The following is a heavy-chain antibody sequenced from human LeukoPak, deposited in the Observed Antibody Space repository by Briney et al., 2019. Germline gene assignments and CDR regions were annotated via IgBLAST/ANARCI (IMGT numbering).Heavy chain of an antibody. CDR1: GGSISSGSYY. CDR3: ARGLDY. CDR2: IYTSGST. Sequence: SQTLSLTCAVSGGSISSGSYYWSWTRQPAGKGLEWIGRIYTSGSTNYNPSLKSRVTISVDTSKNQFSLKLSSVTAADTAVYYCARGLDYWGQGTLVTVSS. V-gene: IGHV4-61*02. J-gene: IGHJ4*02.